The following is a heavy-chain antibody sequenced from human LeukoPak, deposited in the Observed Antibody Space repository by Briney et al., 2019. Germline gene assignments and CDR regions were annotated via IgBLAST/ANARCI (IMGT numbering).Heavy chain of an antibody. D-gene: IGHD3-22*01. CDR2: ISGAQSGTT. J-gene: IGHJ4*02. CDR1: GFTFNTYP. V-gene: IGHV3-23*01. Sequence: GGSLRLSCAASGFTFNTYPMTWVRQATGKGLEWVSVISGAQSGTTFYADSVKGRFTISRDNTKRSLYLQMNSLRAEDTAVYYCASQYYYDGSGYYPFDYWGQGTLVTVSS. CDR3: ASQYYYDGSGYYPFDY.